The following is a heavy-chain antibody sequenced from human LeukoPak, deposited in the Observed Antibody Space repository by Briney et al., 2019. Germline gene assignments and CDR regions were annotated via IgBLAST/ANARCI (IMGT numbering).Heavy chain of an antibody. J-gene: IGHJ4*02. Sequence: ASVKVSCKASGYXFTEYYMHWVRQAPGQGLEWMGWINPNSGGANYAENFQGRVTMTRDTSISTAYMELSSLRYDDTALYYCARGQSLNDYWGQGNLVTVSS. CDR2: INPNSGGA. V-gene: IGHV1-2*02. CDR1: GYXFTEYY. CDR3: ARGQSLNDY.